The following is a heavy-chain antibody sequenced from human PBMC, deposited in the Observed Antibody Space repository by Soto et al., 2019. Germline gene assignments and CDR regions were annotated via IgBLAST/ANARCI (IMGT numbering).Heavy chain of an antibody. CDR2: IYDSGST. V-gene: IGHV4-61*01. J-gene: IGHJ4*02. D-gene: IGHD3-10*01. Sequence: SETLSLTCTVSGGSVSSGSYYRSWIRQPPGKGLEWIGYIYDSGSTNYNPSLRSRVTISVDTSKNQFSLKLSSVTAADTAVYGGAYMVRGKQALDYWGQGTLVTVSS. CDR1: GGSVSSGSYY. CDR3: AYMVRGKQALDY.